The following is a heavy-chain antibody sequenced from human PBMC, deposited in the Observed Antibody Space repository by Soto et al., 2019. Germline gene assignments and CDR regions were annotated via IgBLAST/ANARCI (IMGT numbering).Heavy chain of an antibody. J-gene: IGHJ4*02. CDR3: TRDLDTRGSAPISEY. D-gene: IGHD3-22*01. CDR2: VDRGGSEK. CDR1: GSTFGSDW. Sequence: GSLRLSCAGSGSTFGSDWMTWVRQAPGKGLEWVANVDRGGSEKYYMDSVKGRFTISRDNAKNSLYLQMNSLRVEDTAFYYCTRDLDTRGSAPISEYWGQGALVTVSS. V-gene: IGHV3-7*03.